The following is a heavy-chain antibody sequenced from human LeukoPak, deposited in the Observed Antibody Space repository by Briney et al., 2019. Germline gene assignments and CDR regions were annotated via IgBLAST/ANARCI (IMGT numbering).Heavy chain of an antibody. CDR1: GYTFTSYA. J-gene: IGHJ4*02. V-gene: IGHV1-3*01. Sequence: ASVKVSCKASGYTFTSYAMHWVRQAPGQRLEWMGWINAGNGNTKYSQKFQGRVTMTTDTSTSTAYMELRSLRSDDTAVYYCARDEDTMIVAFDYWGQGTLVTVSS. D-gene: IGHD3-22*01. CDR3: ARDEDTMIVAFDY. CDR2: INAGNGNT.